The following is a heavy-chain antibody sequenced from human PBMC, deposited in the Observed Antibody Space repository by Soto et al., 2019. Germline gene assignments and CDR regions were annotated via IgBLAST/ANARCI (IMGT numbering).Heavy chain of an antibody. CDR3: ARQKESIVATISYYYYYGMEV. J-gene: IGHJ6*02. V-gene: IGHV4-39*01. D-gene: IGHD5-12*01. CDR1: GGSISSSSYY. CDR2: IYYSGST. Sequence: SETLSLTCTVSGGSISSSSYYWGWIRQPPGKGLEWIGSIYYSGSTYYNPSLKSRVTISVDTSKNQFSLKLSSVTAADTAVYYCARQKESIVATISYYYYYGMEVWGQGTTVTVSS.